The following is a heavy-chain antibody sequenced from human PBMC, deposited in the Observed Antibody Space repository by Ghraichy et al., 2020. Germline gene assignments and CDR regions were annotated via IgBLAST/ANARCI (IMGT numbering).Heavy chain of an antibody. J-gene: IGHJ5*02. Sequence: GGSLRLSCAASGFTFSSYSMNWVRQAPGKGLEWVSSISSSSSYIYYADSVKGRFTISRDNAKNSLYLQMNSLRAEDTAVYYCARDFYRRSYWNYERGGRNWFDPWGQGTLVTVSS. CDR2: ISSSSSYI. CDR1: GFTFSSYS. CDR3: ARDFYRRSYWNYERGGRNWFDP. V-gene: IGHV3-21*01. D-gene: IGHD1-7*01.